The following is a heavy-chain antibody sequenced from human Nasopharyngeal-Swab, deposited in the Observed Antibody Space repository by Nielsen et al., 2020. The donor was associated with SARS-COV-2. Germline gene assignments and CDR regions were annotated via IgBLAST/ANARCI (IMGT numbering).Heavy chain of an antibody. J-gene: IGHJ6*02. D-gene: IGHD5-24*01. CDR2: IFSNDDR. V-gene: IGHV2-26*01. CDR3: ARKMYYFHAMDV. Sequence: RQAPGKALEWLANIFSNDDRSYSTSLKSRLTISKDTSKSQVFLTMTNMDPADTAPYYCARKMYYFHAMDVWGQGTTVTVSS.